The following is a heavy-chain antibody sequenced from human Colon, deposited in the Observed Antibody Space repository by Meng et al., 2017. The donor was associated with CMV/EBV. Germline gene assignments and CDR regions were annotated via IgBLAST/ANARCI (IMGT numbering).Heavy chain of an antibody. Sequence: ASVKVSCKASGYTFTSYGISWVRQAPGQGLEWMGWINPNSSGTNYAQKFQGRVTMTRDTSISTAYMELRRLRFDDTAIYYCARDLRLTGRNPGDYGVDVWGQGTTVTVSS. V-gene: IGHV1-2*02. J-gene: IGHJ6*02. CDR2: INPNSSGT. CDR1: GYTFTSYG. D-gene: IGHD5/OR15-5a*01. CDR3: ARDLRLTGRNPGDYGVDV.